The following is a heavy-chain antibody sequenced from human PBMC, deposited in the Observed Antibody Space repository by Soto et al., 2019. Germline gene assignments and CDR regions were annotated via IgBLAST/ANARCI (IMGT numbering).Heavy chain of an antibody. J-gene: IGHJ6*02. D-gene: IGHD3-10*01. V-gene: IGHV3-74*01. CDR1: GFTFSSYW. Sequence: GGSLRLSCAASGFTFSSYWMHWVRQAPGKGLVWVSRMNEDGGTTDYADSVKGRFTISRDNAKNTLYLQMNSLRVEDTAVYYCASDLSGRADVWGQGTTVTV. CDR3: ASDLSGRADV. CDR2: MNEDGGTT.